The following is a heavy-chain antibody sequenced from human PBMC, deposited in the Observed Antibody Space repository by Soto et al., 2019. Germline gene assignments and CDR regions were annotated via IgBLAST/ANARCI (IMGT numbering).Heavy chain of an antibody. D-gene: IGHD1-26*01. CDR3: ARIGGADRRWFDP. Sequence: GASVKVSCKASGYTFTSYGISWVRQAPGQGLEWMGWISAYNGNTNYARKLQGRVTMTTDTSTSTAYMGLRSLRSDETAVFYCARIGGADRRWFDPGGQGTLVTVSS. CDR1: GYTFTSYG. V-gene: IGHV1-18*01. CDR2: ISAYNGNT. J-gene: IGHJ5*02.